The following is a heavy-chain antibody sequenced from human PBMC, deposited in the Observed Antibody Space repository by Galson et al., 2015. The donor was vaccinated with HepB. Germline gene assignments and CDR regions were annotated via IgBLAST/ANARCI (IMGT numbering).Heavy chain of an antibody. CDR1: GFTVSGNY. D-gene: IGHD3-22*01. CDR3: ARDLIYYYDSSGQYYYYYGMDV. V-gene: IGHV3-66*01. J-gene: IGHJ6*02. CDR2: IYRGGST. Sequence: SLRLSCAASGFTVSGNYMSWVRQAPGKGLEWVSVIYRGGSTYYAASVKGRFTISRDNSENTLYLQMNSLRAEDTAVYYCARDLIYYYDSSGQYYYYYGMDVWGQGTTVTVSS.